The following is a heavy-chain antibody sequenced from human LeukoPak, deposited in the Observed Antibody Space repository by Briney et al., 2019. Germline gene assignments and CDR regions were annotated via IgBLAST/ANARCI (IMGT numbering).Heavy chain of an antibody. Sequence: GGSLRLSCAASGFTFSSYGMSWVRQAPGKGLEWVSAISGSGGSTYYADSVKGRFTISRDNSKNTLYLQMNSLRAEDTAVYYCAKIGVVYGSGSTQTIDYWGQGTLVTVSS. CDR2: ISGSGGST. CDR1: GFTFSSYG. D-gene: IGHD3-10*01. V-gene: IGHV3-23*01. J-gene: IGHJ4*02. CDR3: AKIGVVYGSGSTQTIDY.